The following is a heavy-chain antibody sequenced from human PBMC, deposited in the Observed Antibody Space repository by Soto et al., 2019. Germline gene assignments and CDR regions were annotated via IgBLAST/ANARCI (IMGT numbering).Heavy chain of an antibody. J-gene: IGHJ4*02. Sequence: GGPLRLSCAASGFTFSSYEMNWVRQAPGKGLEWVSYISSSGSTIYYADSVKGRFTISRDNAKNSLYLQMSSLRAEDTAVYYCSRATYYYDSSGYPFDYWGQGTLVTVSS. D-gene: IGHD3-22*01. CDR3: SRATYYYDSSGYPFDY. V-gene: IGHV3-48*03. CDR1: GFTFSSYE. CDR2: ISSSGSTI.